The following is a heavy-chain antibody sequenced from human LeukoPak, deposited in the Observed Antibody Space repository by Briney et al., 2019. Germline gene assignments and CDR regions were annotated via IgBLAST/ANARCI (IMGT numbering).Heavy chain of an antibody. D-gene: IGHD3-22*01. CDR3: ARDVRDSSGFYLRAFDY. CDR2: IYYSGRT. V-gene: IGHV4-39*02. CDR1: GGSIRSSSYY. Sequence: SETLSLTCTVSGGSIRSSSYYWGWIRQPPGKGLEWIGNIYYSGRTYYNPSLKSRVTISVDTSKNQFSLKLSSVTAADTAVYYCARDVRDSSGFYLRAFDYWGQGTLVTVSS. J-gene: IGHJ4*02.